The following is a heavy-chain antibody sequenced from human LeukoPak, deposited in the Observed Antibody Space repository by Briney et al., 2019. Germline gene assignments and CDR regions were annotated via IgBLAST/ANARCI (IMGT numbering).Heavy chain of an antibody. CDR2: ILSDGSKE. J-gene: IGHJ3*02. V-gene: IGHV3-30*02. CDR1: GFTFSSYG. D-gene: IGHD5-24*01. CDR3: AKDEPRWLHAFDI. Sequence: GGSLRLSCAASGFTFSSYGMHWVRQAPGKGLEWVAVILSDGSKEFYTDSVKGRFTISRDNSKNTLYLQMNSLRAEDTAVYYCAKDEPRWLHAFDIWGQGTMVTVSS.